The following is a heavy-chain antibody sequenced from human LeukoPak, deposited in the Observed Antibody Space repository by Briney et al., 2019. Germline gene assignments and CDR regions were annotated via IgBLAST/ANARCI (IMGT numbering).Heavy chain of an antibody. D-gene: IGHD3-3*01. CDR3: ARGQGDFWSGYYYYYYMDV. CDR1: GFTFSSYS. J-gene: IGHJ6*03. CDR2: ISSSSGTI. V-gene: IGHV3-48*04. Sequence: GGSLRLSCAASGFTFSSYSMNWVRQAPGKGLEWVSYISSSSGTIYNADSVTGRFTISRDNAKNSLYMQMNSLRAEDTALYYCARGQGDFWSGYYYYYYMDVWGKGTTVTVSS.